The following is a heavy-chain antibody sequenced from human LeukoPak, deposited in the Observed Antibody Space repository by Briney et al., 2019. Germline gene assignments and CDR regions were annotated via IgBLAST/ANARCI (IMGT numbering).Heavy chain of an antibody. CDR2: INHSGST. J-gene: IGHJ4*02. D-gene: IGHD3-10*01. V-gene: IGHV4-34*01. Sequence: SETLSLTCAVYGGSFSGYYWSWIRQPPGKGLEWIGEINHSGSTNYNPSLKSRVTISVDTSKNQFSLKLSSVTAADTAVYYCARQPLLWFGELPEEWGQGTLVTVSS. CDR3: ARQPLLWFGELPEE. CDR1: GGSFSGYY.